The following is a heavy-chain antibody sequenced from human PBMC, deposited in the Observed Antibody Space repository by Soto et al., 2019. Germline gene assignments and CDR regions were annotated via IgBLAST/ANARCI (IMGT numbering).Heavy chain of an antibody. CDR2: ISYSGST. J-gene: IGHJ4*02. D-gene: IGHD1-26*01. V-gene: IGHV4-61*01. CDR1: GASVSSGNYY. CDR3: ARGSGSYYAY. Sequence: QVQLQESGPGLVKPSETLSLTCTVSGASVSSGNYYWSWIRQPPGKGLECIGYISYSGSTNYNPSLTSRVTISIDTSKHQCSLKLSSVTAADTAVYYCARGSGSYYAYWGQGTLVTVSS.